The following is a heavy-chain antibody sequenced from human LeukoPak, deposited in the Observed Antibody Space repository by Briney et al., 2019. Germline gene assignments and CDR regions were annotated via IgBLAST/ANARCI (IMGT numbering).Heavy chain of an antibody. CDR3: ARDPFNTAFDY. Sequence: PSETLSLTCAVYGGSFTGYYWSWIRQPPGKGLEWIGEIDHSGTTNYNPSLKSRITISADTSKKQFSLKLSSVTAADTAVYFCARDPFNTAFDYWGQGTLVTVSS. D-gene: IGHD5-18*01. V-gene: IGHV4-34*01. CDR1: GGSFTGYY. J-gene: IGHJ4*02. CDR2: IDHSGTT.